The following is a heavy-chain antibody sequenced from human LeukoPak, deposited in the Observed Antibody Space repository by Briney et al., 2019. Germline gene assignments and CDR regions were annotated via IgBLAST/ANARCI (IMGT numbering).Heavy chain of an antibody. J-gene: IGHJ4*02. V-gene: IGHV1-69*04. CDR2: IIPILAIA. CDR3: SRDLRGPAMATGPDY. Sequence: SVKVSCKASGGTFSNYGISWVRQAPGQGLEWMGRIIPILAIANYAQKFQGRVTITADKSTSTAYMELSSLRSEDTAVYYCSRDLRGPAMATGPDYWGQGTLVTVSS. CDR1: GGTFSNYG. D-gene: IGHD5-18*01.